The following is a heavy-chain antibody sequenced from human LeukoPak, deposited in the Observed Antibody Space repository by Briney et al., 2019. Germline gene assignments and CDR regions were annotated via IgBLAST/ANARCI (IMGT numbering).Heavy chain of an antibody. CDR3: AKDDSFSSSWYFDY. J-gene: IGHJ4*02. Sequence: GGSLRLSCAASGFTFSSYAMSWVRQAPGKGLEWVSAISGSGGSTYYADSVKGQFTISRDNSKNTLYLQMNSLRAEDTAVYYCAKDDSFSSSWYFDYWGQGTLVTVSS. CDR2: ISGSGGST. D-gene: IGHD6-13*01. CDR1: GFTFSSYA. V-gene: IGHV3-23*01.